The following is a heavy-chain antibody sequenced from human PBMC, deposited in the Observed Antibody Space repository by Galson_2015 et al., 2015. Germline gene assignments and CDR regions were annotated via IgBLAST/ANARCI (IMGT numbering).Heavy chain of an antibody. Sequence: SLRLSCAASGFTFSSYSMNWVRQAPGKGLEWVSYISSSSSTIYYADSVKGRFTISRDNAKNSLYLQMNSLRDEDTAVYYCARRVFERYFPYYYYGMDVWGQGTTVTVSS. CDR3: ARRVFERYFPYYYYGMDV. CDR1: GFTFSSYS. CDR2: ISSSSSTI. D-gene: IGHD3-9*01. J-gene: IGHJ6*02. V-gene: IGHV3-48*02.